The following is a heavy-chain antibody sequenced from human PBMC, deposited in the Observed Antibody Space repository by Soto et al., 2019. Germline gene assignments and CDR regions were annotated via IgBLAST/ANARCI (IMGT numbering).Heavy chain of an antibody. CDR1: GFTFTSSA. V-gene: IGHV1-58*02. CDR3: AADPFRGYSSSWYGMDV. CDR2: IVVGSGNT. D-gene: IGHD6-13*01. J-gene: IGHJ6*02. Sequence: QMQLVQSGPEVKKPGTSVKVSCKASGFTFTSSAMQWVRQARGQRLEWIGWIVVGSGNTNNAQKFQERVTITRDMSTSTAYMELSSLRSEDTAVYYCAADPFRGYSSSWYGMDVWGQGTTVTVSS.